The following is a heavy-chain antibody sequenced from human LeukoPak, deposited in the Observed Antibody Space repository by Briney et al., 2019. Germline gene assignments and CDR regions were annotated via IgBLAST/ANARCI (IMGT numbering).Heavy chain of an antibody. Sequence: SGPTLVNPTQTLTLTCTFSGFSLSTSGVAVGWIRQPPGKALEWLALISWDDDKRYSPSLKTRLTITKDTSKNQVVLTMTNMDPVDTATYYCAHAFCSSTTCYGGIDYWGQGTLVTVSS. J-gene: IGHJ4*02. V-gene: IGHV2-5*02. CDR2: ISWDDDK. CDR1: GFSLSTSGVA. CDR3: AHAFCSSTTCYGGIDY. D-gene: IGHD2-2*01.